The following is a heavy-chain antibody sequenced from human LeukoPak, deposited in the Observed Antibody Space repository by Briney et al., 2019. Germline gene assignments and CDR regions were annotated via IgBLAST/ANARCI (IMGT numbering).Heavy chain of an antibody. J-gene: IGHJ3*02. Sequence: GGSLRLSCAASGFTFDDYAMHWVRQAPGKGLEWVSGISWNSGSIGYADSVKGRFTISRDNAKNSLYLQMNSLRAEDTAVYYCACSSARMAAAGTVGAFDIWGQGTMITVSS. D-gene: IGHD6-13*01. V-gene: IGHV3-9*01. CDR2: ISWNSGSI. CDR3: ACSSARMAAAGTVGAFDI. CDR1: GFTFDDYA.